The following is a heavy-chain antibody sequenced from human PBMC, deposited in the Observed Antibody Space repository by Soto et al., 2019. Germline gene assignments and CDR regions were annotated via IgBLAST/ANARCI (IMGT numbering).Heavy chain of an antibody. Sequence: GGSLRLSCAASGLTFSSYGMHWVRQAPGKGLEWVAVISYDGSNKYYADSVKGRFTISRDNSKNTLYLQMNSLRAEDTAVYYCAKDISTMRAKYFDYWGQGTLVTVSS. V-gene: IGHV3-30*18. CDR1: GLTFSSYG. J-gene: IGHJ4*02. CDR3: AKDISTMRAKYFDY. D-gene: IGHD3-22*01. CDR2: ISYDGSNK.